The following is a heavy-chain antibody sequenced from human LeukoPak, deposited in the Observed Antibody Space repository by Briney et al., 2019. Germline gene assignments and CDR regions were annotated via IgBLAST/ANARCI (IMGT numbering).Heavy chain of an antibody. CDR1: GFTFSSYS. CDR3: ARDPHCSSTSCRVYYYGMDV. V-gene: IGHV3-21*01. D-gene: IGHD2-2*01. Sequence: GGSLRLSCAASGFTFSSYSMNWVRQAPGKGLEWVSSISSSSSYIYYADSVKGRFTISRDNAKNSLYLQMNSLRAEDTAVYHCARDPHCSSTSCRVYYYGMDVWDQGTTATVSS. CDR2: ISSSSSYI. J-gene: IGHJ6*02.